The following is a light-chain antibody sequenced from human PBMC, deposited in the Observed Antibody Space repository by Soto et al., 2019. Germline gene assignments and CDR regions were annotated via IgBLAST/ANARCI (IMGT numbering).Light chain of an antibody. V-gene: IGKV3-15*01. Sequence: EIVMTQSPATLSVSPGDRATLSCRASQSVSSNLAWYQQKPGQAPRLLIYGAFTRASGIPARFSGSGSGTEFTLTISSLQSDDFALYYCQQYNGYPWTFGQGTKVDIK. CDR3: QQYNGYPWT. CDR2: GAF. J-gene: IGKJ1*01. CDR1: QSVSSN.